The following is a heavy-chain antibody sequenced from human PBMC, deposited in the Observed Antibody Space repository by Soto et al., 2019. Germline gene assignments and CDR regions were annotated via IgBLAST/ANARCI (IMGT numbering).Heavy chain of an antibody. Sequence: GASVKVSCKTSGFTFRNSAVQWVRQARGQRLEWIAWIIVGSGNTNYAQNFQGRLTVTRDMSTDTAYMELSSLRSEDTAVYYCARPTYYYDRSGPPAYWGPGTLVTVSS. CDR1: GFTFRNSA. V-gene: IGHV1-58*01. D-gene: IGHD3-22*01. J-gene: IGHJ4*02. CDR2: IIVGSGNT. CDR3: ARPTYYYDRSGPPAY.